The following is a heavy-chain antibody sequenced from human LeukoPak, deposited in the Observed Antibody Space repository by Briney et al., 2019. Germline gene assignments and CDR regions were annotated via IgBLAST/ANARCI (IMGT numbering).Heavy chain of an antibody. J-gene: IGHJ4*02. CDR1: GDTFTSYG. Sequence: ASVKVSCKASGDTFTSYGISWVRQAPGQGLEWMGWISAYNGNTNYAQNLQGRVTMTTDTSTTTAYMELRSLRSDDTAVYYCARDLSGTFNFWGQGTLVTVSS. D-gene: IGHD1-7*01. V-gene: IGHV1-18*01. CDR2: ISAYNGNT. CDR3: ARDLSGTFNF.